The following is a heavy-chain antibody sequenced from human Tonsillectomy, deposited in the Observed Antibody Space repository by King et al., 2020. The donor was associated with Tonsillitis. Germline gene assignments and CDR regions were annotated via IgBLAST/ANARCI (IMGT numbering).Heavy chain of an antibody. CDR2: VKQDGGEK. V-gene: IGHV3-7*01. Sequence: VQLVESGGGLVQPGGSLRLSCAASGFIFGNFWMSWVRQAPGKGLEWVANVKQDGGEKYYVDSVKARFTISRDNAKNSLDLLMNSLRAEDTAVYYCARERRWSSDSSTYYYYFDYWGQGTLVTVSS. J-gene: IGHJ4*02. CDR1: GFIFGNFW. D-gene: IGHD3-22*01. CDR3: ARERRWSSDSSTYYYYFDY.